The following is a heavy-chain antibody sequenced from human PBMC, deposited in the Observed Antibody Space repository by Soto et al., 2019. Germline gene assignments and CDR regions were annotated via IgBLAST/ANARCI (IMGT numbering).Heavy chain of an antibody. D-gene: IGHD3-3*01. CDR1: GGSISSSSYY. CDR2: IYYSGST. V-gene: IGHV4-39*01. Sequence: SETLSLTCTVSGGSISSSSYYWGWIRQPPGKGLEWIGSIYYSGSTYYNPSLKSRVTISVDTSKNQFSLKLSSVTAADTAVYYCASLSQLRFLARFDYWGQGTLVTVSS. J-gene: IGHJ4*02. CDR3: ASLSQLRFLARFDY.